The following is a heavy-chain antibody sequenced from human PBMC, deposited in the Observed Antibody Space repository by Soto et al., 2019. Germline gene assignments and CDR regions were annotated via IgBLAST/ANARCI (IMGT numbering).Heavy chain of an antibody. CDR3: ARLNGVYYGSGRVGYYYYDLDV. CDR1: SGSISRSNNY. V-gene: IGHV4-39*01. D-gene: IGHD3-10*01. CDR2: IYYSGST. Sequence: PSETLSLTCTVSSGSISRSNNYWGWIRQPPGKGLEWIGTIYYSGSTYCHPSLESRVTISVDTSKNQFSLELTSVTAADTAVYYCARLNGVYYGSGRVGYYYYDLDVWGQGTTVTVSS. J-gene: IGHJ6*01.